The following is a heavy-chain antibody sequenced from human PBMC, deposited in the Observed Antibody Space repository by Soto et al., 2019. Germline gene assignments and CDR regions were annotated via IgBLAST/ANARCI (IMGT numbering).Heavy chain of an antibody. CDR1: GGSFSGYY. CDR3: ARGECSSNYCFTRWALDI. J-gene: IGHJ3*02. V-gene: IGHV4-34*01. CDR2: INHSGST. Sequence: QVQLQQWGAGLLKPSETLSLTCAVYGGSFSGYYWTWIRQTPGMGLEWIGEINHSGSTNYNPSLKSRVSISADTSKKQFSLNLTSVTAADTAVYYCARGECSSNYCFTRWALDIWGQGTVVTVSS. D-gene: IGHD2-2*01.